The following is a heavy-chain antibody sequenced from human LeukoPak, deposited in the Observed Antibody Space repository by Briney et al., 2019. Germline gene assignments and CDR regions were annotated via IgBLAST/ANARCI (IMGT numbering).Heavy chain of an antibody. CDR2: IIPIFGTA. D-gene: IGHD3-22*01. CDR3: ARSPTVRYYYDSSGYYFAY. J-gene: IGHJ4*02. Sequence: SVKVSCKASGGTFSSYAISWVRQAPGQGLEWMGGIIPIFGTANYTQKFQGRVTITTDESTSTAYMELSSLRSEDTAVYYCARSPTVRYYYDSSGYYFAYWGQGTLVTVSS. V-gene: IGHV1-69*05. CDR1: GGTFSSYA.